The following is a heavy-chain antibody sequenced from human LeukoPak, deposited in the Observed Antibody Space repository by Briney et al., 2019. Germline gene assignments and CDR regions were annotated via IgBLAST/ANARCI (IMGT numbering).Heavy chain of an antibody. V-gene: IGHV1-8*01. CDR3: ARRRAVLWFGELLRGNNWFDP. CDR1: GYTFTSYD. D-gene: IGHD3-10*01. Sequence: ASVTVSCKASGYTFTSYDINWVRQAAGQGLEWMGWMNPNSGNTDYAQKFKGRVTITRNTSISTAYMELSSLRSEDTAVYYCARRRAVLWFGELLRGNNWFDPWGQGTPVTVSS. J-gene: IGHJ5*02. CDR2: MNPNSGNT.